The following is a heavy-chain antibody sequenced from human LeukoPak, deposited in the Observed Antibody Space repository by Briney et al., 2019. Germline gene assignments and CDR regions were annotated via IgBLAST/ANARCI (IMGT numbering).Heavy chain of an antibody. CDR1: GATVNSNY. CDR3: ARDFSGH. Sequence: GGSLRLSCVVSGATVNSNYMSWVRQAPGKGLEWVSVIYSGGSTYYADSVKGRFTISRDISKNTLYLQMNDLRAEDTAVYYCARDFSGHWGQGTLVTVSS. CDR2: IYSGGST. J-gene: IGHJ4*01. V-gene: IGHV3-66*01. D-gene: IGHD3-10*01.